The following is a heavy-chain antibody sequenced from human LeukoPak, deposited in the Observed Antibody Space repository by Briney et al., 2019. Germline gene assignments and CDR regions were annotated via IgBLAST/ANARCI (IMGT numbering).Heavy chain of an antibody. V-gene: IGHV4-34*01. D-gene: IGHD3-10*01. J-gene: IGHJ4*02. CDR2: INHSGST. CDR3: ARARWFGY. CDR1: GGGLGGNY. Sequence: LHCADRGGGLGGNYWSSLRQPPRKGLEWIGEINHSGSTNYNPSLKSRVTISVDTSKNQFSLKLSSVTAADTAVYYCARARWFGYWGQGTLVTVSS.